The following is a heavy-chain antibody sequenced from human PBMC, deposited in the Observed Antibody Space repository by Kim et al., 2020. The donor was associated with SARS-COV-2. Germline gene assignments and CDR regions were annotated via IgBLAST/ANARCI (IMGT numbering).Heavy chain of an antibody. CDR3: ARDQAGAFDY. V-gene: IGHV4-31*03. Sequence: SETLSLTCTVSGGSISSGGYYWSWIRQHPGKGLEWIGYIYYSGSTYYNPSLKSRVTISVDTSKNQFSLKLSSVTAADTAVYYCARDQAGAFDYWGQGTLVTVSS. CDR2: IYYSGST. CDR1: GGSISSGGYY. D-gene: IGHD6-13*01. J-gene: IGHJ4*02.